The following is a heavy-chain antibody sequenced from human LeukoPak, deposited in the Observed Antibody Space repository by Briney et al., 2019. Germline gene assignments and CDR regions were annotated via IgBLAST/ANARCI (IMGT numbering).Heavy chain of an antibody. CDR1: GYTFAGCY. V-gene: IGHV1-2*02. D-gene: IGHD6-19*01. Sequence: EASVKVSCKASGYTFAGCYMHWVRQAPGQGLEWMGWINPNSGGTNYAQKFQGRVTMTRDTSISTAYMELSRLRSDDTAVYYCARDVEQWLADYYYYYMDVWGKGTTVTISS. CDR3: ARDVEQWLADYYYYYMDV. J-gene: IGHJ6*03. CDR2: INPNSGGT.